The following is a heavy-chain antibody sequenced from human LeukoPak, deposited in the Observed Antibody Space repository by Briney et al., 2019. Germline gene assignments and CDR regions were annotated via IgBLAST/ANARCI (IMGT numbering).Heavy chain of an antibody. J-gene: IGHJ4*02. CDR1: GGSISSSSYY. CDR3: ARQASAAHDY. V-gene: IGHV4-39*01. Sequence: SETLSLTCTVSGGSISSSSYYWGWIRLPPGKGLEWIGSIYYSGSTYYNPSLKSRVTISVDTSKNQFSLKLSSVTAADTAVYYCARQASAAHDYWGQGTLVTVSS. D-gene: IGHD6-13*01. CDR2: IYYSGST.